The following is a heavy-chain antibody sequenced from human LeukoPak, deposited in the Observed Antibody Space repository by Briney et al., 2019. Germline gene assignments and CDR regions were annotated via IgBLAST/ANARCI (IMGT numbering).Heavy chain of an antibody. D-gene: IGHD6-13*01. CDR3: ARAAYGSTYLFDS. V-gene: IGHV4-34*01. Sequence: PSETLSLTCAVYGGSFSAYYWSWIRQPPGKGLEWIGEINHSGSTNYNPSLKSRVTISVDTSKNQFSLKVTSVTAADTAIYYCARAAYGSTYLFDSWGQGTLVTVSS. CDR2: INHSGST. J-gene: IGHJ4*02. CDR1: GGSFSAYY.